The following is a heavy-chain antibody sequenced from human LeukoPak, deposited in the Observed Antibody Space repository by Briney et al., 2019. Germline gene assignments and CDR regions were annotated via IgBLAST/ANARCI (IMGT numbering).Heavy chain of an antibody. CDR3: ARGGSYYGYFDY. V-gene: IGHV4-59*01. CDR1: GGSISTYC. Sequence: PSETLSLTCTVSGGSISTYCWSWIRQPPGKGLEWIAYIYYSGSTNYNPSLKSRVTISVDTSKNLSSLELSSVTAADTAVYYCARGGSYYGYFDYWGQGALVTVSS. J-gene: IGHJ4*02. D-gene: IGHD1-26*01. CDR2: IYYSGST.